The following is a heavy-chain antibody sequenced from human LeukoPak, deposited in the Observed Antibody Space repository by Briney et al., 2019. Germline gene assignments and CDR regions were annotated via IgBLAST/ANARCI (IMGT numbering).Heavy chain of an antibody. CDR2: INPSGGRT. D-gene: IGHD3-22*01. CDR3: ARGPGEGGSSGYYYGKPEDPAEYYFDY. J-gene: IGHJ4*02. V-gene: IGHV1-46*01. Sequence: GASVKVSCKASGYTFTSYYMHWVRQAPGQGLEWMGIINPSGGRTSYAQKFQSRVSMTRDMSTSTVYMELSSLRSEDTAVYYCARGPGEGGSSGYYYGKPEDPAEYYFDYWGQGTLVTVSS. CDR1: GYTFTSYY.